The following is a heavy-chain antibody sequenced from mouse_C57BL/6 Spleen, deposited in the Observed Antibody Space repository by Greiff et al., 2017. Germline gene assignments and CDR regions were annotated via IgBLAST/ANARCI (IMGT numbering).Heavy chain of an antibody. CDR2: ISCGGSYT. V-gene: IGHV5-6*01. Sequence: EVQLLQSGGDLVKPGGSLKLSCAASGFTFSSYCMSWVRQTPDKRLEWVATISCGGSYTYYQDSVKGRFTISRDNAKNTPYMQMSSLKSEDTAVYYCARERGITTVVLRFDVWGTGTTVTVSS. CDR1: GFTFSSYC. D-gene: IGHD1-1*01. J-gene: IGHJ1*03. CDR3: ARERGITTVVLRFDV.